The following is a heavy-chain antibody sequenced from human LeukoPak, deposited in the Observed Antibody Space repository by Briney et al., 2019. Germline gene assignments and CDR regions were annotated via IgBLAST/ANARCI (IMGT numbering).Heavy chain of an antibody. J-gene: IGHJ3*02. CDR2: IRYDGSNK. CDR3: ARGSPLLGIFGPVDGLDAFDI. CDR1: GFTFSSYG. Sequence: GGSLRLSCAASGFTFSSYGMHWVRQAPGKGLEWVAFIRYDGSNKYYADSVKGRFTISRDNSKNTLYLQMNSLRAEDTAVYYCARGSPLLGIFGPVDGLDAFDIWGQGTMVTVSS. D-gene: IGHD3/OR15-3a*01. V-gene: IGHV3-30*02.